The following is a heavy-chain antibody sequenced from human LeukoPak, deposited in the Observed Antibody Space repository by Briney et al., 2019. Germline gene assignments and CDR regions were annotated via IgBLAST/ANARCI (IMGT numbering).Heavy chain of an antibody. J-gene: IGHJ4*02. CDR1: GGSISSSTYY. V-gene: IGHV4-39*01. D-gene: IGHD5-18*01. Sequence: PSETLSLTCTVSGGSISSSTYYWGWIRQPPGRGLEWIGSIQYTGNTHYNPSLKSRVTISVDTSKNQFSLRLSSVTAADTAVYYCARRGYRYGTFDYWGQGTLVTVSS. CDR3: ARRGYRYGTFDY. CDR2: IQYTGNT.